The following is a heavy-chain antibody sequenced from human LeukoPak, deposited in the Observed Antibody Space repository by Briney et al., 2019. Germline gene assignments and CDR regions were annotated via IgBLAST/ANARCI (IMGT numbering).Heavy chain of an antibody. V-gene: IGHV1-46*01. CDR2: INPSGGST. Sequence: GASVKVSCKASGYTFTRYYMHWVRQAPGQGLEWMGIINPSGGSTSYAQKFQGRVTITRDTSTSTVYMELSGLRSEDTAVYYCARDWDIIAAAMGDLDYWGQGTLGTVSS. D-gene: IGHD6-13*01. CDR1: GYTFTRYY. J-gene: IGHJ4*02. CDR3: ARDWDIIAAAMGDLDY.